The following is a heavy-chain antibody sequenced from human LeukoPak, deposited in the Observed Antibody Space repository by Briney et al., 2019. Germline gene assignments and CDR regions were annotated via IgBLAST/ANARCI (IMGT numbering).Heavy chain of an antibody. D-gene: IGHD2-2*02. CDR3: ARDQVPAAIGGYYFDY. Sequence: GSLRLSCAASGFTFSSYSMNWVRQAPGKGLEWVSYISSSSSTIYYADSVKGRFTISRDNAKNSLYLQMNSLRAEDTAVYYCARDQVPAAIGGYYFDYWGQGTLVTVSS. J-gene: IGHJ4*02. V-gene: IGHV3-48*01. CDR2: ISSSSSTI. CDR1: GFTFSSYS.